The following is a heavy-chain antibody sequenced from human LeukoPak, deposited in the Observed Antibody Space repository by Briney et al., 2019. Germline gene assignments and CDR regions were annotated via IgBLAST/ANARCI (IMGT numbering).Heavy chain of an antibody. Sequence: PSETLSLTCTVSGGSISSYYWSWIRQPAGKGLEWIGRIYTSGSTNYNPSLKSRVTISVDTSKNQFSLKLSSVTAADTAVYYCARSRGYSGSYRIDYWGQGTLVTVSS. CDR3: ARSRGYSGSYRIDY. V-gene: IGHV4-4*07. CDR2: IYTSGST. J-gene: IGHJ4*02. CDR1: GGSISSYY. D-gene: IGHD1-26*01.